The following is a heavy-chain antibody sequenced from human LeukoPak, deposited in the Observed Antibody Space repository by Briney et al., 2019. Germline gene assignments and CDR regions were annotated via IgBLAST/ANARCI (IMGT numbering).Heavy chain of an antibody. CDR3: AREERFLEWFSFDY. CDR2: IIPIFGTA. V-gene: IGHV1-69*05. J-gene: IGHJ4*02. D-gene: IGHD3-3*01. CDR1: GGTFSSYA. Sequence: SVKVSCKASGGTFSSYAISWVRQAPGQGLEWMGGIIPIFGTANYAQKFQGRVTITTDESTSTAYMELSSLRSEDTAVYYCAREERFLEWFSFDYWGQGTLVTVSS.